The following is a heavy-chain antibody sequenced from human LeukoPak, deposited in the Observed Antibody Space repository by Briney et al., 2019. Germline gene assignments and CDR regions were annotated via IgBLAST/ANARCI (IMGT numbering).Heavy chain of an antibody. CDR1: GYTFTGYY. Sequence: VSVKVSCKASGYTFTGYYMHWVRQAPRQGLEWMGWINPNSGGTNYAQKFQGRVTMTRDTSISTAYMELSRLRSDDTAVYYCARLSITARSDFDYWGQGTLVTVSS. CDR2: INPNSGGT. V-gene: IGHV1-2*02. D-gene: IGHD6-6*01. CDR3: ARLSITARSDFDY. J-gene: IGHJ4*02.